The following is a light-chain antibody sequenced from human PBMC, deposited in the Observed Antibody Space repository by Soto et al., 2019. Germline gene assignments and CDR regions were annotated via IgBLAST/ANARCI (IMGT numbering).Light chain of an antibody. V-gene: IGKV3-15*01. CDR1: QSVSSN. CDR2: GAS. Sequence: EIVMTQSPATLSVSPGERATLSCRASQSVSSNLAWYQQKPGQAPRLLIYGASTRATGIPARFSGSGSGTEFTLTISSLQSEDFVVYYCQQYNNWPPEDTFGQGTRLEIK. J-gene: IGKJ5*01. CDR3: QQYNNWPPEDT.